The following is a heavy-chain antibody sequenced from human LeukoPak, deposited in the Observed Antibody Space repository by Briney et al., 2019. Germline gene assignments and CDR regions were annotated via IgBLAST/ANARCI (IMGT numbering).Heavy chain of an antibody. J-gene: IGHJ5*02. CDR1: GGSISSYY. CDR3: ARDMFACWGYCTNGGVDP. D-gene: IGHD2-8*01. CDR2: IYTSGST. V-gene: IGHV4-4*07. Sequence: SETLSLTCTVSGGSISSYYWSWIRQPAGKGLEWIGRIYTSGSTNYNPSLKSRVTMSVDTSKNQFSLKLSSVTAADTAVYYCARDMFACWGYCTNGGVDPWGQGTLVTVSS.